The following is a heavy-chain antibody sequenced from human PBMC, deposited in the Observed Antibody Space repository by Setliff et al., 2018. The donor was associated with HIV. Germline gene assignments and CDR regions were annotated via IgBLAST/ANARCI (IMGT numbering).Heavy chain of an antibody. D-gene: IGHD3-3*01. J-gene: IGHJ6*03. CDR1: GTTFNGYY. CDR2: VYYTGST. CDR3: ARGRVTLNGVAAGHHYMDV. V-gene: IGHV4-59*13. Sequence: KPSETLSLTCRASGTTFNGYYWTWIRQTPEKGLEWIGSVYYTGSTNYNPSLESRVTMSVDTSKNQFSLRLMSLTAADTAIYYCARGRVTLNGVAAGHHYMDVWGKGNTVTVSS.